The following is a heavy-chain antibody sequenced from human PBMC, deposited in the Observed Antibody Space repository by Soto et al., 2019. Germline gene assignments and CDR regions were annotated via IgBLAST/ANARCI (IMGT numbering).Heavy chain of an antibody. Sequence: EVQLVESGGGLVQPGGSLRLSCAASGFTFSSYDMHWVRQATGKGLEWVSAIGTAGDTYYPGSVKGRFTISRENAKNSLYLQMNGLRAGDTAVYYCARGGSDFGPKYNWFDPWGQGTLVTVSS. CDR1: GFTFSSYD. CDR3: ARGGSDFGPKYNWFDP. D-gene: IGHD3-3*01. J-gene: IGHJ5*02. V-gene: IGHV3-13*01. CDR2: IGTAGDT.